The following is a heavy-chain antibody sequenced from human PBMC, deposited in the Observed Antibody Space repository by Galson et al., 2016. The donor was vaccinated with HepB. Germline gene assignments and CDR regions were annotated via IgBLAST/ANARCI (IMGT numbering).Heavy chain of an antibody. CDR3: AHKGRGYYDSGSYYGV. J-gene: IGHJ6*04. D-gene: IGHD3-10*01. Sequence: PALVKPTQTHTLTCTFSGFSLNIRGVGVGWIRQPPGKALEWLALIYWDDDKRYRPSLKSRITVTKDTSKNQVVLTMTNMHPVDAGTYYCAHKGRGYYDSGSYYGVWGKGTMVTVSS. CDR2: IYWDDDK. V-gene: IGHV2-5*02. CDR1: GFSLNIRGVG.